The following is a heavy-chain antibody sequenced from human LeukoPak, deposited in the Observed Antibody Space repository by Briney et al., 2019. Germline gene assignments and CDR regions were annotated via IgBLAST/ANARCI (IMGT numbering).Heavy chain of an antibody. Sequence: GGSLRLSCAVAGFTFSSYATSWVRQAPGKGLEWVAAISNIGGDTFYSDSGKGRFTIARDNSKNTLYLQMNSLRVDDTAVYYCAQQLGYCSGGTCYFTYWGQGTLVTVSS. J-gene: IGHJ1*01. D-gene: IGHD2-15*01. CDR1: GFTFSSYA. CDR3: AQQLGYCSGGTCYFTY. V-gene: IGHV3-23*01. CDR2: ISNIGGDT.